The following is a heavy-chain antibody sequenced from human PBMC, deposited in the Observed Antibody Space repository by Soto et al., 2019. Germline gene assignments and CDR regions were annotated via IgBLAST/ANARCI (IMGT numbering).Heavy chain of an antibody. J-gene: IGHJ4*02. CDR1: GGSITSSGYY. Sequence: QVQLQESGPGLVKPSQTLSLTCTVSGGSITSSGYYWSWIRQHPGEGLEWIGFTSNSGSTSYNPSLKSRVTILVDTSSNQFSLNLKSVTAADTAVYYCARGGGSTKVDYWGQGTLVTVS. D-gene: IGHD2-2*01. CDR3: ARGGGSTKVDY. CDR2: TSNSGST. V-gene: IGHV4-31*03.